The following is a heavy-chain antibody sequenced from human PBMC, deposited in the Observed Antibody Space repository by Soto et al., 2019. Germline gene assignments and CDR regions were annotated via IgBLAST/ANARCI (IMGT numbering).Heavy chain of an antibody. D-gene: IGHD3-10*01. V-gene: IGHV4-4*02. CDR2: IFHDGTA. J-gene: IGHJ4*02. CDR3: ARLVYDTRLNYMYFDF. Sequence: SETLSLTCAVSGVSISSGNWWTWVRQTPQRGLEYIGEIFHDGTANYYPSFERRVAISVDTSKNQFSLKLTSVTAADTAIYFCARLVYDTRLNYMYFDFWGQGALVTGSS. CDR1: GVSISSGNW.